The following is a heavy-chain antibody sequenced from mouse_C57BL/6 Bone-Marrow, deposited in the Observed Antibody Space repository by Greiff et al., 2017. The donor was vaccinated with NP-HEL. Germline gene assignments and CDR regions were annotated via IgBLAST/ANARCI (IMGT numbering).Heavy chain of an antibody. V-gene: IGHV1-63*01. J-gene: IGHJ4*01. Sequence: VQLQQSGAELVRPGTSVKMSCKASGYTFTNYWIGWVKQRPGHGLEWIGDIYPGGGYTNYNEKFKGKAILTADKSSSTAYMQFSSLTSEDSAIYYCAREGLRNAMDYWGQGTSVTVSS. D-gene: IGHD2-4*01. CDR2: IYPGGGYT. CDR1: GYTFTNYW. CDR3: AREGLRNAMDY.